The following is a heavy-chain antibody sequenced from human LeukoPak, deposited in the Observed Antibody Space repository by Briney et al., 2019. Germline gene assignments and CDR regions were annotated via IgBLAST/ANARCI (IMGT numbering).Heavy chain of an antibody. CDR1: GGTFSSYA. CDR2: IIPIFGTA. V-gene: IGHV1-69*05. Sequence: ASVKVSCKASGGTFSSYAISWVRQAPGQGLEWMGGIIPIFGTANYAQKFQGRVTMTTDTSTSTAYMELRSLRSDDTAVYYCARDYGIAAPGYMDVWGKGTTVTVSS. D-gene: IGHD6-25*01. J-gene: IGHJ6*03. CDR3: ARDYGIAAPGYMDV.